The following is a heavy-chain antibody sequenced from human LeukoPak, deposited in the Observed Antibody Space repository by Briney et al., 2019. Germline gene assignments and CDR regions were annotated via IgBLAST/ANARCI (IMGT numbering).Heavy chain of an antibody. CDR2: VYYSGST. J-gene: IGHJ3*02. CDR3: ARRNDVFDI. V-gene: IGHV4-39*01. Sequence: PSETLSLTCTVSGGSISGRTYYWGWIRQPPGKGLEWIGSVYYSGSTYYNPSLKSRATISVDTSKNQFSLRLSSVTAADTAVYYCARRNDVFDIWGQGTMVTVSS. CDR1: GGSISGRTYY.